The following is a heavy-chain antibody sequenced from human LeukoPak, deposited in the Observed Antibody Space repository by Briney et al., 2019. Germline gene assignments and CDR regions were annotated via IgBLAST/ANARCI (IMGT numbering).Heavy chain of an antibody. Sequence: PGGSLRFSCAASGFTFSSYSMNWVRQAPGKGLEWVSSISSSSSYIYYADSVKGRFTISRDNAKNSLYLQMNSLRAEDTAVYYCARDNYGDYIIDYWGQGTLVTVSS. CDR3: ARDNYGDYIIDY. D-gene: IGHD4-17*01. J-gene: IGHJ4*02. CDR2: ISSSSSYI. V-gene: IGHV3-21*01. CDR1: GFTFSSYS.